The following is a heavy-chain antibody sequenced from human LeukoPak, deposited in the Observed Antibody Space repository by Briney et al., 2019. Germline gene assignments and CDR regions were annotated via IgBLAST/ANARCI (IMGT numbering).Heavy chain of an antibody. CDR3: ARDRHPFGRLWYMDV. CDR2: LKYDGSEG. Sequence: PGGSLRLSCAGSGFLLSNYWMSWVRQAPGKGLEWVANLKYDGSEGHYVDSVKGRFTIHRDNAKNFLYLQMNSLRDEDTAVYYCARDRHPFGRLWYMDVWGRGTTVAVSS. CDR1: GFLLSNYW. D-gene: IGHD3-16*01. J-gene: IGHJ6*04. V-gene: IGHV3-7*01.